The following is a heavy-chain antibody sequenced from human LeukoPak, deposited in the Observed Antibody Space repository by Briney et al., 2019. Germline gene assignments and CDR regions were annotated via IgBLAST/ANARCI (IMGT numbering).Heavy chain of an antibody. CDR2: IYSDGTT. CDR3: AREPGYSYGAFDY. Sequence: PGGSLRLSCAASGFTVSSNYMTWVRQAPGKGLEWVSVIYSDGTTYYADSVKGRFTISRDNSKSTLYLQMSSLRADDTAVYYCAREPGYSYGAFDYWGQGALVTVSS. V-gene: IGHV3-53*01. D-gene: IGHD5-18*01. J-gene: IGHJ4*02. CDR1: GFTVSSNY.